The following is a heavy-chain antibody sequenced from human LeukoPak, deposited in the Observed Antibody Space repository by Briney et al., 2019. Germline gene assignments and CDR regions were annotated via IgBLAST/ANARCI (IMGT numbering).Heavy chain of an antibody. V-gene: IGHV3-53*01. Sequence: GGSLRLSCAASGFTVSSNYMSWVRQAPGKGLEWVSVIYSGGSTYYADSVKGRFTISRDNSKNTLYLQMNSLRAEDTAVYYCAREPAQYSYGYFDYWGQGTLVTVSS. CDR2: IYSGGST. CDR1: GFTVSSNY. D-gene: IGHD5-18*01. CDR3: AREPAQYSYGYFDY. J-gene: IGHJ4*02.